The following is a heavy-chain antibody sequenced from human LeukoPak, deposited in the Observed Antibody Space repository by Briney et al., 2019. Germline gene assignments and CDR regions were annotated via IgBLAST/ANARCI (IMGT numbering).Heavy chain of an antibody. CDR2: IYPGDSDT. CDR1: GYSFTSYW. V-gene: IGHV5-51*01. CDR3: ARHENSCSDGSCYYDHFDY. J-gene: IGHJ4*02. D-gene: IGHD2-15*01. Sequence: GESLKISRKGSGYSFTSYWIGWVRQMPGKGLEWMGIIYPGDSDTRYSPSFQGQVTISADKSISTAYLQWSSLKASDTAMYYCARHENSCSDGSCYYDHFDYWGQGTLVTVSS.